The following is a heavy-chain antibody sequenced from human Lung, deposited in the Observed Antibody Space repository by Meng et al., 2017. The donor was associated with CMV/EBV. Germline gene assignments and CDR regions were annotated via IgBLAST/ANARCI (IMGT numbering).Heavy chain of an antibody. Sequence: LTXAASGFKFSNYPVHWVRRAPGKGLEWVAVISFDGSNKFYAESVKGRFTISRDNSKNTLYLQMNSLRAEDTALYYCARDLKAAVTSYYYHYGLDVWGQGTXVTVYS. CDR3: ARDLKAAVTSYYYHYGLDV. J-gene: IGHJ6*02. D-gene: IGHD6-13*01. V-gene: IGHV3-30-3*01. CDR1: GFKFSNYP. CDR2: ISFDGSNK.